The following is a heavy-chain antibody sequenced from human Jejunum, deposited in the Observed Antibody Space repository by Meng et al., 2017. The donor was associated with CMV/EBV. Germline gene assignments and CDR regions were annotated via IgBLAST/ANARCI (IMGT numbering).Heavy chain of an antibody. CDR2: LNPNGGGI. D-gene: IGHD1-26*01. CDR3: ARDPTLLGAKGDDAFDI. Sequence: FPGYFLHWVRQAPGQGLEWMGWLNPNGGGISYAQKFKGRVTMTRDTSINTAYMDLSRLTSDDTGVYYCARDPTLLGAKGDDAFDIWGQGTMVTVSS. V-gene: IGHV1-2*02. J-gene: IGHJ3*02. CDR1: FPGYF.